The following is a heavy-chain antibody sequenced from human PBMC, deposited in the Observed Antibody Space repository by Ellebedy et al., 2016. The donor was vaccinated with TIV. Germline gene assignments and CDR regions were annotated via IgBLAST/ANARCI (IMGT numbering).Heavy chain of an antibody. CDR2: FDPEDGET. D-gene: IGHD2-2*01. V-gene: IGHV1-24*01. CDR3: ARDGVVVPAATLQALDP. Sequence: ASVKVSXXVSGYTLTELSMHWVRQAPGKGLEWMGGFDPEDGETIYAQKFQGRVTMTEDTSTDTAYMELSSLRSEDTAVYYCARDGVVVPAATLQALDPWGQGTLVTVSS. J-gene: IGHJ5*02. CDR1: GYTLTELS.